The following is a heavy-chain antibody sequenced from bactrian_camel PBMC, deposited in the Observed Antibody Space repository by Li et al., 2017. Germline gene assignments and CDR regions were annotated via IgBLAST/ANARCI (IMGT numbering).Heavy chain of an antibody. J-gene: IGHJ4*01. CDR1: GFAFGTYY. CDR2: IYSEGVLT. V-gene: IGHV3-2*01. Sequence: QLVESGGGLVQPGESLRLSCAASGFAFGTYYMSWVRQAPGKGLEWVSSIYSEGVLTYYADSVKGRFTISRDNAKNTVYLQMNSLKPEDTAVYYCVRDEMGSWDFHYWGQGTQVTV. D-gene: IGHD6*01. CDR3: VRDEMGSWDFHY.